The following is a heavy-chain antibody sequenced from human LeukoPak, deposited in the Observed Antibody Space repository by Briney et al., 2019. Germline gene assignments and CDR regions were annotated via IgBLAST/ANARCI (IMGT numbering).Heavy chain of an antibody. CDR2: ISDSSNTI. V-gene: IGHV3-48*01. CDR1: GFSFSNYN. Sequence: PGGSLRLSWAASGFSFSNYNMNWVRQAPGKGLEWVSYISDSSNTIYYADSVKGRFTISRDNTKNSLYLQMNSLRADDTAVYYCASGGRIAAAGLTFDIWGQGTMVTVSS. CDR3: ASGGRIAAAGLTFDI. J-gene: IGHJ3*02. D-gene: IGHD6-13*01.